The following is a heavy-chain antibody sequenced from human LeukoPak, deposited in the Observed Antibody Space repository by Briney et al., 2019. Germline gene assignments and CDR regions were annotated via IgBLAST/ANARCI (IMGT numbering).Heavy chain of an antibody. CDR1: GFTFSSYA. Sequence: GGSLRLSCAGSGFTFSSYAMSWVRQAPGKGLEWVSVIYSGGSTDYADSVKGRFTISRDNSKNTLYLQMNSLRAEDTAVYYCARGDYYDSSGLDYWGQGTLVTVS. V-gene: IGHV3-53*01. J-gene: IGHJ4*02. CDR3: ARGDYYDSSGLDY. CDR2: IYSGGST. D-gene: IGHD3-22*01.